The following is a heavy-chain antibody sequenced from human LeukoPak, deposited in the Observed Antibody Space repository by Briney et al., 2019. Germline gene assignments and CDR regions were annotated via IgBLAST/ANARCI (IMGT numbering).Heavy chain of an antibody. CDR3: AHSKRGGGYYINAFAV. V-gene: IGHV4-59*01. CDR2: SYSGGNA. J-gene: IGHJ3*01. Sequence: PSETLSLTCTVSGASTSADYWSWIRQPPGRGLEWIGYSYSGGNANYNPSLKSRVTISIDTSENQFSLRLTSVTAADTAIYFCAHSKRGGGYYINAFAVWGQGALVTISS. D-gene: IGHD1-26*01. CDR1: GASTSADY.